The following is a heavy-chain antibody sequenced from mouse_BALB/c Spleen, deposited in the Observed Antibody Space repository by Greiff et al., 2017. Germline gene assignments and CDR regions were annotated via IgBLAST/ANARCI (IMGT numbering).Heavy chain of an antibody. V-gene: IGHV14-3*02. CDR2: IDPANGNT. Sequence: VQLQQSGAELVKPGASVKLSCTASGFNIKDTYMHWVKQRPEQGLEWIGRIDPANGNTKYDPKFQGKATITADTSSNTAYLQLSSLTSEDTAVYYCASIYYDYDDEDFDYWGQGTTLTVSS. CDR3: ASIYYDYDDEDFDY. CDR1: GFNIKDTY. D-gene: IGHD2-4*01. J-gene: IGHJ2*01.